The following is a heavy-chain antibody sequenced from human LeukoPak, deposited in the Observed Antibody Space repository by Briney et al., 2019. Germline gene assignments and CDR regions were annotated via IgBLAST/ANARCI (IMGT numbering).Heavy chain of an antibody. J-gene: IGHJ5*02. V-gene: IGHV4-61*02. D-gene: IGHD3-3*01. Sequence: SETLSLTCTVSGGSISSGSYYWSWIRQPAGKGLEWIGRIYTSGSTNYNPSLKSRVTISGDTSKNQFSLKLSSVTAADTAVYYCARAGYYKFWRGYYREIQEWFDPWGQGTLVTVSS. CDR3: ARAGYYKFWRGYYREIQEWFDP. CDR2: IYTSGST. CDR1: GGSISSGSYY.